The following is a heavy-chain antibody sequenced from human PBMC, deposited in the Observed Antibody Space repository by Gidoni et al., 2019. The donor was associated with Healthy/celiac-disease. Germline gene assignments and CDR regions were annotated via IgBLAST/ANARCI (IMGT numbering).Heavy chain of an antibody. J-gene: IGHJ4*02. CDR2: IYSGGST. CDR3: ARDGGGDDSSGYYYDSLDY. Sequence: EVRLVESGGGLVQPGGSLRISCAASGLPVSSNSLSWVRKAPGKGLAWVSVIYSGGSTYYADSVKGRFTISRDKSKNTLYLQMNSLRAEDTAVYYCARDGGGDDSSGYYYDSLDYWGQGTLVTVSS. V-gene: IGHV3-66*01. D-gene: IGHD3-22*01. CDR1: GLPVSSNS.